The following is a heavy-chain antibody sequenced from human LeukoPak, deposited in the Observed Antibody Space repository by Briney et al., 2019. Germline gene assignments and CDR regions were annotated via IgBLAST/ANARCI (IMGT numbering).Heavy chain of an antibody. J-gene: IGHJ4*02. CDR2: ISAYNGNT. D-gene: IGHD3-16*02. V-gene: IGHV1-18*04. CDR1: GYTFTSYG. Sequence: ASVKVSCKASGYTFTSYGISWVRQAPGQGLEWMGWISAYNGNTNYAQKLQGRVTMTTDTSTSTAYMELGSLRSDDTAVYYCARDQGFGYYDYVWGSYRLYYFDYWGQGTLVTVSS. CDR3: ARDQGFGYYDYVWGSYRLYYFDY.